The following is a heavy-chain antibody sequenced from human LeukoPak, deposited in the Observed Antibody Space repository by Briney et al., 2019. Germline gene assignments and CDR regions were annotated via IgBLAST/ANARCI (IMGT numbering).Heavy chain of an antibody. CDR2: INHSGST. V-gene: IGHV4-34*01. CDR1: GGSFSGYY. Sequence: SETLSLTCAVYGGSFSGYYWSWIRQPPGKGLEWIGEINHSGSTNYNPSLKSRVTISVDTSKNQFSLKLSSVTAADTAVYYCARVGYGRGIYHDYWGQGTLVTVSS. CDR3: ARVGYGRGIYHDY. D-gene: IGHD4-17*01. J-gene: IGHJ4*02.